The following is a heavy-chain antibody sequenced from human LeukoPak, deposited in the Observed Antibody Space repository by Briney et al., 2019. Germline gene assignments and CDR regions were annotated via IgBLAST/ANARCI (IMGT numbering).Heavy chain of an antibody. D-gene: IGHD1-26*01. CDR3: AREGIVMTDDPDDYYYGMDV. CDR2: INPNSGGT. J-gene: IGHJ6*02. V-gene: IGHV1-2*04. CDR1: GYTFTGYY. Sequence: ASVKVSCKASGYTFTGYYMHWVRQAPGQGLEWMGWINPNSGGTTYAQKFQGWVTMTRDTSISTAYMELSRLRSDDTAVYYCAREGIVMTDDPDDYYYGMDVWGQGTTVTVSS.